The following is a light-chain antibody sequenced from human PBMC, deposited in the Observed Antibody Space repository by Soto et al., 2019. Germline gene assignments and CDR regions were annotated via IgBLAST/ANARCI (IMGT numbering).Light chain of an antibody. J-gene: IGLJ1*01. CDR1: SSDVGGYNY. CDR2: DVT. V-gene: IGLV2-11*01. Sequence: QSARTQPRSVSGSPGQSVTISCTGSSSDVGGYNYVSWYQQQPGKAPKLLIYDVTIRTAGVSDRFSGSKSGNTASLTISGLQAEDDGDYYCCSYAGTYTFFVFGTGTKVTVL. CDR3: CSYAGTYTFFV.